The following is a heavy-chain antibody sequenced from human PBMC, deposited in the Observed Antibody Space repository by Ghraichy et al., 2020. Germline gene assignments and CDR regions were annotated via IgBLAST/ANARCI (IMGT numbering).Heavy chain of an antibody. CDR3: AKDPRSSGWYRLVWAQEYYYYYGMDV. Sequence: GGSLRLSCAASGFTFSSYGMHWVRQAPGKGLEWVAFIRYDGSNKYYADSVKGRFTISRDNSKNTLYLQMNSLRAEDTAVYYCAKDPRSSGWYRLVWAQEYYYYYGMDVWGQGTTVTVSS. D-gene: IGHD6-19*01. J-gene: IGHJ6*02. CDR1: GFTFSSYG. V-gene: IGHV3-30*02. CDR2: IRYDGSNK.